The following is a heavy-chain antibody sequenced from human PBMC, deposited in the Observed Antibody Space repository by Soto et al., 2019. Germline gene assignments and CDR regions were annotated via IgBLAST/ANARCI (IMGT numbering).Heavy chain of an antibody. CDR3: AKMVKTTYYYYGMDV. J-gene: IGHJ6*02. CDR2: ISSDGDNK. D-gene: IGHD1-7*01. V-gene: IGHV3-30*18. CDR1: GFTFRSYG. Sequence: QVQLVESGGGVVQPGRSLRLSCVASGFTFRSYGMHWVRQAPGKGLEWVTLISSDGDNKYYADSVKGRFTISRDDSKNTLYLQMHSLSPEVTAVYYYAKMVKTTYYYYGMDVWGQGTTLTVSS.